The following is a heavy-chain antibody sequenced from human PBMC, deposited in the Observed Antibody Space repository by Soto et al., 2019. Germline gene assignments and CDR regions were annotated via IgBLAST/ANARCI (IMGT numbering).Heavy chain of an antibody. CDR2: INHSGST. CDR3: ARFRGYYYGSGSYVVPYYYYGMDV. CDR1: GGSFSGYY. V-gene: IGHV4-34*01. J-gene: IGHJ6*02. Sequence: SETLSLTCAVYGGSFSGYYWSWIRQPPGKGLEWIGEINHSGSTNYNPSLKSRVTISVDTSKNQFSLKLSSVTAADTAVYYCARFRGYYYGSGSYVVPYYYYGMDVWGQGTTVTVSS. D-gene: IGHD3-10*01.